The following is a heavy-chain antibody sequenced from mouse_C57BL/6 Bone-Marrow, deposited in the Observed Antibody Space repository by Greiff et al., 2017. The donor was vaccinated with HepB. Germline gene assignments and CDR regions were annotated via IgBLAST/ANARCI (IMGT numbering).Heavy chain of an antibody. V-gene: IGHV1-69*01. J-gene: IGHJ1*03. D-gene: IGHD4-1*01. CDR3: ARGGLTGTLYWYFDV. CDR1: GYTFTSYW. CDR2: IDPSDSYT. Sequence: QVQLQQPGAELVMPGASVKLSCKASGYTFTSYWMHWVKQRPGQGLEWIGEIDPSDSYTNYNQKFMGKSTLTVDKSSSTAYMQLSSLTSEDSAVYYCARGGLTGTLYWYFDVWGTGTTVTVSS.